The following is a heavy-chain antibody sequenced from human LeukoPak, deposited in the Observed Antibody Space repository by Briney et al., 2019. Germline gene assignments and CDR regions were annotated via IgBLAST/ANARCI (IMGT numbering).Heavy chain of an antibody. J-gene: IGHJ4*02. CDR3: TRNSGSYGVS. V-gene: IGHV3-23*01. Sequence: GGSLRLSCAASGFTFSTYWMSWIRQAPGKGLEWVSSIDYSGGSTYYADSVKGRFTISRDNSNNTLYLQLTSLRGDDTAVHYCTRNSGSYGVSWGQGTLVTASS. CDR2: IDYSGGST. D-gene: IGHD6-19*01. CDR1: GFTFSTYW.